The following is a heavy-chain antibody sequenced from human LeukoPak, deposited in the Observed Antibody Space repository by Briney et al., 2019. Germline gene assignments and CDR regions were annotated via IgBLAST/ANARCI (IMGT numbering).Heavy chain of an antibody. CDR3: ARIIAAADHNWFDP. J-gene: IGHJ5*02. CDR2: IDPSDSYT. D-gene: IGHD6-13*01. CDR1: GYIFTSYW. Sequence: GGSLQISCQGAGYIFTSYWISWVRQVPGKGVEGMGRIDPSDSYTNYSPSFQGHVTISADKSISTAYLQWSSLKASDTAMYYCARIIAAADHNWFDPWGQGTLVTVSS. V-gene: IGHV5-10-1*01.